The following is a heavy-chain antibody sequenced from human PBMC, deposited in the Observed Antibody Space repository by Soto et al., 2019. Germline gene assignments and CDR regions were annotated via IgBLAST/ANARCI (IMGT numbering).Heavy chain of an antibody. D-gene: IGHD5-12*01. V-gene: IGHV3-53*01. CDR3: AGGVGGYERLWYIDY. CDR1: GFTVSSNY. J-gene: IGHJ4*02. CDR2: IYSGGRT. Sequence: EVQLVESAGGLIQPGGSLRLSCAASGFTVSSNYMTWVRQAPGKGLEWVSVIYSGGRTYYADSVKGRFTISRDNSKNTVYLQMNSLRAEDTAVYYWAGGVGGYERLWYIDYWGQGTLVTVSS.